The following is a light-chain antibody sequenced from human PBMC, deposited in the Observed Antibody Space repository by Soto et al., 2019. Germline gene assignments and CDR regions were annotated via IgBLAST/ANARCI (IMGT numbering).Light chain of an antibody. CDR1: QSIGSSY. CDR3: QQYNEWPPFT. J-gene: IGKJ5*01. CDR2: GAS. Sequence: EIVLTQSPGTLSLSPEERATLSCRASQSIGSSYLAWYQQKPGQAPRLLIYGASTRATGIPDRFSGSGSGTDFTLTINRVAPEDFAVYYCQQYNEWPPFTFGQGTRLEIK. V-gene: IGKV3-20*01.